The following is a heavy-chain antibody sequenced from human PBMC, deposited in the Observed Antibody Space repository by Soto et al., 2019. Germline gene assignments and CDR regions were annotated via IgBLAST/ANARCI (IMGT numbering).Heavy chain of an antibody. CDR2: ISYDGSNK. CDR3: ARDLHWVQLVPYY. V-gene: IGHV3-30-3*01. J-gene: IGHJ4*02. Sequence: GGSLRLSCAASEFTFSSYAMHWVRQAPGKGLEWVAVISYDGSNKYYADSVKGRFTISRDNSKNTLHLQMNSLRAEDTAVYYCARDLHWVQLVPYYWGQGTLVTVSS. D-gene: IGHD6-6*01. CDR1: EFTFSSYA.